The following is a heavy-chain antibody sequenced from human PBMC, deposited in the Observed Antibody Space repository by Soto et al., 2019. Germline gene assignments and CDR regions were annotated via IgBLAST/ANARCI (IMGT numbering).Heavy chain of an antibody. V-gene: IGHV4-30-4*01. D-gene: IGHD3-22*01. J-gene: IGHJ4*02. CDR3: VSTYYYDSSGLIDY. Sequence: QVQLQESGPGLVKPSQTLSLTCTVSGGSISSGDYYWSWIRQPPGKGLEWIGNIYYSGRAYYKPSLKSRLNISVDASKNQFYLKLSSVTAADTAVYYCVSTYYYDSSGLIDYWGQGTLVTVSS. CDR2: IYYSGRA. CDR1: GGSISSGDYY.